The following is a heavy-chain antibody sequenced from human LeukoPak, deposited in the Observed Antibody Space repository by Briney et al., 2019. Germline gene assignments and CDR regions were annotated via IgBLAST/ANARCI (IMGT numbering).Heavy chain of an antibody. Sequence: GESLKISCKGSGYSFTSYWIGWVRQMPGKGLEWMGSIYPGYSDTRYSPSFQGQVTISADKSISTAYLQWSSLKASDTAMYYCARLHYYGSGSRSPYYFDYWGQGTLVTVSS. D-gene: IGHD3-10*01. CDR1: GYSFTSYW. CDR3: ARLHYYGSGSRSPYYFDY. J-gene: IGHJ4*02. V-gene: IGHV5-51*01. CDR2: IYPGYSDT.